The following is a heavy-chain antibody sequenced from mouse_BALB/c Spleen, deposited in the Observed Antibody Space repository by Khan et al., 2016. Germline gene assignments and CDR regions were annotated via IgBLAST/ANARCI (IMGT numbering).Heavy chain of an antibody. CDR2: ISSGSGTI. V-gene: IGHV5-17*02. CDR1: GFTFSRFG. CDR3: TRGDY. Sequence: EVELVESGGGLVQPGGSRKLSCAASGFTFSRFGMHWVRQTPEKGLEWVAFISSGSGTIYYADTLKGRFTISRYNPKNVLFLQMTGLRSEDTAMNYCTRGDYWGQGTTLTVSS. J-gene: IGHJ2*01.